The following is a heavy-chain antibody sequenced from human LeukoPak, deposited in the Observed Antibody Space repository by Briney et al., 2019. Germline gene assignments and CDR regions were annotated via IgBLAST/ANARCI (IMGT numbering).Heavy chain of an antibody. D-gene: IGHD3-22*01. CDR1: GYTFTSYA. CDR3: ARGTPHYYDSSGYYDY. Sequence: ASVKVSCKASGYTFTSYALHWVRQAPGQRLEWMGWINTGNGNTIYSQKFQGRVTIIRDTSASTAYMELSSLRSEDTAVYYCARGTPHYYDSSGYYDYWGQGTLVTVSS. V-gene: IGHV1-3*04. CDR2: INTGNGNT. J-gene: IGHJ4*02.